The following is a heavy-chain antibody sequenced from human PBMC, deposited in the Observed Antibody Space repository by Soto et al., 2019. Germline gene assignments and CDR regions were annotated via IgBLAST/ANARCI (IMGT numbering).Heavy chain of an antibody. CDR3: AQDGTIYCVVMNNWFDP. V-gene: IGHV3-23*01. Sequence: EVQLLESGGGLVQPGGSLRLSCAASGFTFSSYAMSWVGQAPGKGMEWVSTINGNDGSTYYADSVKGRFTISRDNSKNTLYLQMTSLRVEDTAVYYCAQDGTIYCVVMNNWFDPWGQGTLVTVSS. D-gene: IGHD3-3*01. CDR2: INGNDGST. CDR1: GFTFSSYA. J-gene: IGHJ5*02.